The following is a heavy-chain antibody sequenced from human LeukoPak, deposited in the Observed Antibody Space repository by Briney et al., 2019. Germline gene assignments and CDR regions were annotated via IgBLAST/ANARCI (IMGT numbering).Heavy chain of an antibody. CDR1: GGSISSYY. Sequence: PSETLSLTCTVSGGSISSYYWSWIRQPPGKGLEWIGYIYYSGSTNYNPSLKSQVTISVDTSKSQFSLKLSSVTAADTAVYYCARGYCSSTSCVYDPWGQGTLVTVSS. CDR3: ARGYCSSTSCVYDP. D-gene: IGHD2-2*01. CDR2: IYYSGST. V-gene: IGHV4-59*01. J-gene: IGHJ5*02.